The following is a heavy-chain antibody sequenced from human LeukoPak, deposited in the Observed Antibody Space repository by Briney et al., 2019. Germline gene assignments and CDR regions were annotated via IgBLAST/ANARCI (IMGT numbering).Heavy chain of an antibody. CDR2: INHSGST. Sequence: SETLSLTCAVYGGSFSGYYWSWIRQPPGKGLEWIGEINHSGSTNYNPSLKSRVTISVDTSKNQFSLKLSSVTAADTAVYYCARRLPSGWYVGYFDYWGQGTLVTVSS. J-gene: IGHJ4*02. CDR1: GGSFSGYY. V-gene: IGHV4-34*01. CDR3: ARRLPSGWYVGYFDY. D-gene: IGHD6-19*01.